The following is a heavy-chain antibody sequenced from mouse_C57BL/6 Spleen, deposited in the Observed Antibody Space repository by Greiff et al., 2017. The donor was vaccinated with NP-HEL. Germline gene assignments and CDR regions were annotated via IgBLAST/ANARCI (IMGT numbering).Heavy chain of an antibody. V-gene: IGHV1-54*01. CDR2: INPGSGGT. Sequence: QVQLQQSGAELVRPGTSVKVSCKASGYAFTNYLIEWVKQRPGQGLEWIGVINPGSGGTNYNEKFKGKATLTADKSSSTAYMQLSSLTSEDSAVYFCARRGIYYGYAWYIDVWGTGTTVTVSS. CDR1: GYAFTNYL. D-gene: IGHD2-2*01. J-gene: IGHJ1*03. CDR3: ARRGIYYGYAWYIDV.